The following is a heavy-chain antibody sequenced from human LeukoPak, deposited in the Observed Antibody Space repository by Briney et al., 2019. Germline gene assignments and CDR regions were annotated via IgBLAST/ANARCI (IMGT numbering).Heavy chain of an antibody. D-gene: IGHD5-24*01. CDR1: GGSISNSSSY. CDR3: ATTSKDGYSVIDY. Sequence: SETLSLTCTVSGGSISNSSSYWGWIRQPPGKGLEWIGSIYYSGSTYYNPSLKSRVTISVDTSKNQFSLKLSSVTAADTAVYYCATTSKDGYSVIDYWGQGTLVTVSS. J-gene: IGHJ4*02. CDR2: IYYSGST. V-gene: IGHV4-39*07.